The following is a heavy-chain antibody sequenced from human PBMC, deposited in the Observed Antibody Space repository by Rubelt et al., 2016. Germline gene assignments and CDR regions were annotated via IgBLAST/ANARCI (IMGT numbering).Heavy chain of an antibody. Sequence: QVQLQESGPGLVKPSGTLSLTCAVSGGSVSSSNWWSWVRQPPGKGLEWIGEIYHSGSTNYNPSLKSRVTISVDKSKNHFSLKLSSVTAADTAVYYCARVPIMITFGGVIAQYYFDYWGQGTLVTVSS. CDR1: GGSVSSSNW. CDR3: ARVPIMITFGGVIAQYYFDY. J-gene: IGHJ4*02. D-gene: IGHD3-16*02. V-gene: IGHV4-4*02. CDR2: IYHSGST.